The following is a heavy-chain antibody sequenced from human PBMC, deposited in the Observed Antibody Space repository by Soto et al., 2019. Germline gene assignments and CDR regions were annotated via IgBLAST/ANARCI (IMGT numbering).Heavy chain of an antibody. CDR3: ARWEYITSGFDS. Sequence: QVQLVQSGAEVKKPGASVKLSCKASGYTFTSYAMHWVRQAPGQSLEWMGWINAGNGDTKYSQNFQGRVTITRDTSASSGHMELSSLRSEDTAVYYCARWEYITSGFDSWGQGTLVTVSS. CDR1: GYTFTSYA. V-gene: IGHV1-3*01. J-gene: IGHJ4*02. D-gene: IGHD6-6*01. CDR2: INAGNGDT.